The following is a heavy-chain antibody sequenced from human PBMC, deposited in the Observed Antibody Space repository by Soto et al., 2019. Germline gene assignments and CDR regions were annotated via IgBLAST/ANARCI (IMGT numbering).Heavy chain of an antibody. CDR3: ARVRADVLDTAMGNFDY. J-gene: IGHJ4*02. CDR1: ADTFTSYG. V-gene: IGHV1-18*04. Sequence: ASVKVSCKASADTFTSYGISWVRQAPGQGLEWVGWTSAYNGNTNYAQKLQGRVTMTTDTSTSTAYMELRSLRSDDTAVYYCARVRADVLDTAMGNFDYWGQGTLVTVSS. D-gene: IGHD5-18*01. CDR2: TSAYNGNT.